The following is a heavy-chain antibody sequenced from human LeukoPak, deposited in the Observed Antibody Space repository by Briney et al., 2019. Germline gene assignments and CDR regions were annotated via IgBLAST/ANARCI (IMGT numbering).Heavy chain of an antibody. CDR2: INHSGST. CDR1: GGSFSGYY. D-gene: IGHD2-2*01. J-gene: IGHJ4*02. V-gene: IGHV4-34*01. CDR3: ARQSTSWPYYFDY. Sequence: SETLSLTCAVYGGSFSGYYWSWIRQPPGKGLEWIGEINHSGSTNYNPSLKSRVTTSVDTSKNQFSLKLSSVTAADTAVYYCARQSTSWPYYFDYWGQGTLVTVSS.